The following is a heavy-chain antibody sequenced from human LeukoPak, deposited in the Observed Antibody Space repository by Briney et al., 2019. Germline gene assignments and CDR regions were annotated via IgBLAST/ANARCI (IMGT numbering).Heavy chain of an antibody. CDR3: ARVGRPLAYYYDSSGFYYYFDL. V-gene: IGHV1-46*01. CDR1: GYTFTSYY. D-gene: IGHD3-22*01. Sequence: ASVKVFCKASGYTFTSYYMHWVRQAPGQGLEWMGIINPSGGSTSYAQKFQGRVTMTRDTSTSTVYMELSSLRSEDTAVYYCARVGRPLAYYYDSSGFYYYFDLWGRGTLVTVSS. J-gene: IGHJ2*01. CDR2: INPSGGST.